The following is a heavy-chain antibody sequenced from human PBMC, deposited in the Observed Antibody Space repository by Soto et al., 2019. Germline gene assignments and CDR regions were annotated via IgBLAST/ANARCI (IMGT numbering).Heavy chain of an antibody. CDR3: ARSTTVTGGVGDIGVA. D-gene: IGHD4-17*01. Sequence: GGSLRLSCAASGFTFSSYSMNWVRQAPGKGLEWVSSISSSSSYIYYADSVKGRFTSSRDNARNSLYLQMNSLRDEDTAVYYCARSTTVTGGVGDIGVAWVQGTTVTVSS. CDR2: ISSSSSYI. J-gene: IGHJ6*02. V-gene: IGHV3-21*01. CDR1: GFTFSSYS.